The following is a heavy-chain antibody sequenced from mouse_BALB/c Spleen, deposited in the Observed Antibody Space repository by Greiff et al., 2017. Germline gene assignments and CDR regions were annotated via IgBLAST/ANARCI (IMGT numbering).Heavy chain of an antibody. Sequence: VQLQQSGAELVRSGASVKLSCTASGFNIKDYYMHWVKQRPEQGLEWIGWIDPENGDTEYAPKFQGKATMTADTSSNTAYLQLSSLTSEDTAVYYCSIYYGYDGGAMDYWGQGTSVTVAS. CDR3: SIYYGYDGGAMDY. V-gene: IGHV14-4*02. CDR1: GFNIKDYY. D-gene: IGHD2-2*01. J-gene: IGHJ4*01. CDR2: IDPENGDT.